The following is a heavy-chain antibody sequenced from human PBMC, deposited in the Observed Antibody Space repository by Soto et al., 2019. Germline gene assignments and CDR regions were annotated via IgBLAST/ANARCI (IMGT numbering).Heavy chain of an antibody. V-gene: IGHV3-48*01. J-gene: IGHJ4*02. CDR3: AREYCSSTSCLYDY. D-gene: IGHD2-2*01. CDR2: ISTSSSTI. Sequence: EVQLVESGGGLVQPGGSLRLSCAASGFTFSSYSMNWVRQAPGKGLEWVSYISTSSSTIYYADSVKGRFTISRDYAKNSLYLQMNSLRAEDTAVYYCAREYCSSTSCLYDYWGQGTLVTVSP. CDR1: GFTFSSYS.